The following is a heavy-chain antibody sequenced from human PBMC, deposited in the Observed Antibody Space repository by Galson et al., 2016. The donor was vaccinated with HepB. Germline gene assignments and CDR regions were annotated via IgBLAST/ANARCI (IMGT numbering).Heavy chain of an antibody. CDR1: GGTFNSHV. CDR2: IISMFGTA. V-gene: IGHV1-69*13. Sequence: SVKVSCKASGGTFNSHVISWMRQDPGQGLEWMGGIISMFGTASYAQKFQDRVTITADESTSTVYMELTRLTFDDTAVYYCAAEGPPGLAAAGTGDWFDPWGQGTLVTVS. J-gene: IGHJ5*02. D-gene: IGHD6-13*01. CDR3: AAEGPPGLAAAGTGDWFDP.